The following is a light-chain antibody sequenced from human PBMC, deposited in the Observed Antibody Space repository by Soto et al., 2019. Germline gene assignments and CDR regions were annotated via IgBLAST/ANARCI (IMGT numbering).Light chain of an antibody. CDR1: RSDVGGYNL. Sequence: QSALTQPASVSGSLGQSITISCTGTRSDVGGYNLVSWYQQHPGKVLKGIIYEVSERPSGGSDRFSGSKYGNTASLTISGLQAEDEADYYCCSYAGSSTDVFGTGTKLTVL. J-gene: IGLJ1*01. CDR3: CSYAGSSTDV. CDR2: EVS. V-gene: IGLV2-23*02.